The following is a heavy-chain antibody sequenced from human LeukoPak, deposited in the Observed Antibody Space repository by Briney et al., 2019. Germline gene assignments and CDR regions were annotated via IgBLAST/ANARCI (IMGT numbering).Heavy chain of an antibody. Sequence: GGSLRLSCAASGFTFSTYGMSWVRQAPGKGLEWVSAISGGGVNTYYADSVKGRFTISRDNSKNTLYLLMNSLRAEDTAVYYCADSPMAGFWGQGTLVTVSS. CDR2: ISGGGVNT. CDR3: ADSPMAGF. J-gene: IGHJ4*02. V-gene: IGHV3-23*01. CDR1: GFTFSTYG. D-gene: IGHD2-8*01.